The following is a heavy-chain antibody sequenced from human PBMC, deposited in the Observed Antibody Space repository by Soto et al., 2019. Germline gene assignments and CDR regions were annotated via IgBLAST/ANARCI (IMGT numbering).Heavy chain of an antibody. J-gene: IGHJ4*02. CDR3: ARAQTPLGYCSSTSCFTWFDY. Sequence: QVQLQESGPGLVKPTETLSLTCTVSGGSISSYYWSWIRQPPGKGLEWIGYIYYSGSTNYNPSLKSRVTISADTSKNQFSLKLSSVTAADTAMYYCARAQTPLGYCSSTSCFTWFDYWGQGTLVTVSS. CDR2: IYYSGST. V-gene: IGHV4-59*01. D-gene: IGHD2-2*02. CDR1: GGSISSYY.